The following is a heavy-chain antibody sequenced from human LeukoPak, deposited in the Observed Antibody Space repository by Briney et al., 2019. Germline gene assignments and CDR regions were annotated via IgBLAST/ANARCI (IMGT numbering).Heavy chain of an antibody. CDR2: IYYSGST. D-gene: IGHD3-22*01. CDR1: GGSISSSSYY. J-gene: IGHJ3*02. Sequence: TPSETLSLTCTVSGGSISSSSYYWGWIRQPPGKGLEWIGSIYYSGSTYYNPSLKSRVTISVDTSKNQFSLKLSSVTAADTAVYYCARARNYYDSSDYYYEGDAFDIWGQGTMVTVSS. CDR3: ARARNYYDSSDYYYEGDAFDI. V-gene: IGHV4-39*07.